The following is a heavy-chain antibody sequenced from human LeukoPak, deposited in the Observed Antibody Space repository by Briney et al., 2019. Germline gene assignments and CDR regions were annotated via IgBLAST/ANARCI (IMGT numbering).Heavy chain of an antibody. V-gene: IGHV4-59*01. CDR3: ARESRLCSGGGCYDH. CDR2: IYYRGST. D-gene: IGHD2-15*01. Sequence: SETLSLTCTVSGGSISSYYWSWIRQPPGKGLEWIGYIYYRGSTNYSPSLKSRVIISVDTSKNQFSLKLSSVTAADTAVYYCARESRLCSGGGCYDHWGQGTLVTVSS. J-gene: IGHJ4*02. CDR1: GGSISSYY.